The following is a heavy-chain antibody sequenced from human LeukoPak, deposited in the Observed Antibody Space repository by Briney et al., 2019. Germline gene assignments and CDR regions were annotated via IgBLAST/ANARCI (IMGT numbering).Heavy chain of an antibody. V-gene: IGHV4-38-2*02. CDR2: IYHSGST. Sequence: EPSETLSLXCTVSGYSISSGYYWGWIRQPPGKGLEWIGSIYHSGSTYYNPSLKSRVTISVDTSKNQFSLKLSSVTAADTAVYYCARTLWFGELFHFDYWGQGTLVTVSS. CDR3: ARTLWFGELFHFDY. J-gene: IGHJ4*02. D-gene: IGHD3-10*01. CDR1: GYSISSGYY.